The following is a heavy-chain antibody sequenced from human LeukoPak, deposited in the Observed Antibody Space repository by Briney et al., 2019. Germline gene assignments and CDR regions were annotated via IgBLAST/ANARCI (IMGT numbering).Heavy chain of an antibody. CDR1: GFTFSSYS. CDR2: ISSSSKTI. CDR3: ARDQGIFDY. V-gene: IGHV3-48*02. Sequence: GGSLRLSCAASGFTFSSYSMNWVRQAPGKGLEWVSYISSSSKTIYYADSVKGRFTISRDNAKNSLYLQMYSLRDEDSAVYYCARDQGIFDYWGQGTLVTVSS. J-gene: IGHJ4*02.